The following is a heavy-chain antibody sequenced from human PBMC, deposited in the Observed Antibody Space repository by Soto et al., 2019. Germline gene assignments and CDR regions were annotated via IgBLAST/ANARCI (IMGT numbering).Heavy chain of an antibody. J-gene: IGHJ4*02. CDR1: XXXXXSXX. CDR3: GKERRGSGWFVCSY. D-gene: IGHD6-19*01. V-gene: IGHV3-23*01. CDR2: ISGNGAQT. Sequence: EVQXLESGGGLVQPGGSVXXSXXXXXXXXXSXXXXXXXXAXXXXXECVSAISGNGAQTSYAASVRGRFTISRDNARDTLYLQMNSLRADDTAVYYCGKERRGSGWFVCSYSGQGILVTVSS.